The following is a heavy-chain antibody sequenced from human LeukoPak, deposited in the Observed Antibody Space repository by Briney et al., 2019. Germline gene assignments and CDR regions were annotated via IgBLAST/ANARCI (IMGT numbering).Heavy chain of an antibody. V-gene: IGHV3-74*01. J-gene: IGHJ6*02. CDR1: GFNFSSYW. Sequence: GGSLRLSCEASGFNFSSYWMHWVRQAPGKGLLWVSRINNDGSSTREADSVKGRITISRDNAKNTLYLQMNSLRAEDTAVYYCAISHYYESSGYFSYYYGLDVWGQGTTVTVSS. CDR2: INNDGSST. CDR3: AISHYYESSGYFSYYYGLDV. D-gene: IGHD3-22*01.